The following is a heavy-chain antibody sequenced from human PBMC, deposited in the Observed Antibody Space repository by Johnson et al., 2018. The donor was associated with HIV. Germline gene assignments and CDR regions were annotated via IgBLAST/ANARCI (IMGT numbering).Heavy chain of an antibody. Sequence: VQLVESGGGMVKPGGSLRLSCAASGFTFSSYDMHWVRQATGKGLEWVSAIGTAGDTYYADSVKGRFTISRDNSKNTLYLQMNSLRAEDSAVYYCAKDWLRWVLTADAFDIWGQGTMVTVSS. CDR3: AKDWLRWVLTADAFDI. CDR1: GFTFSSYD. J-gene: IGHJ3*02. CDR2: IGTAGDT. D-gene: IGHD2-21*02. V-gene: IGHV3-13*01.